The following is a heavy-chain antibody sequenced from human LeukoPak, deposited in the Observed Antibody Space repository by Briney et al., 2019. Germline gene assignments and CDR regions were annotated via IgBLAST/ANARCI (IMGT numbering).Heavy chain of an antibody. CDR3: ARVEPGSYYNPFDY. D-gene: IGHD3-10*01. Sequence: SETLSLTCTVSGGSISSSSYYWGWIRQPSGKGLEWIGSIYYSGSTYYNPSLKSRVTISVDTSKKQFSLKLSSVTAADTAVYYCARVEPGSYYNPFDYWGQGTLVTVSS. CDR1: GGSISSSSYY. CDR2: IYYSGST. V-gene: IGHV4-39*07. J-gene: IGHJ4*02.